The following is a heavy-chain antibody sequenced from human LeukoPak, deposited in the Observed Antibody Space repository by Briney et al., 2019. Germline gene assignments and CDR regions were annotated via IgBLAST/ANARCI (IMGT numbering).Heavy chain of an antibody. Sequence: ASVKVSCKASGYTFTSYDISWVRQAPGQGLEWMGWMNPNRVNTGSTQKFQGRLTLTKNTSISTAFMELSGLRSEDTAVYFCARVGGYNYGLNWFDSWGQGTLVTVSS. CDR1: GYTFTSYD. CDR3: ARVGGYNYGLNWFDS. CDR2: MNPNRVNT. D-gene: IGHD5-12*01. J-gene: IGHJ5*01. V-gene: IGHV1-8*01.